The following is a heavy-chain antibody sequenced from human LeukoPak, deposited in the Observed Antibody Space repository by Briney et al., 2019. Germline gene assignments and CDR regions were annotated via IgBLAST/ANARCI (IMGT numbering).Heavy chain of an antibody. D-gene: IGHD3-22*01. J-gene: IGHJ3*02. V-gene: IGHV3-23*01. Sequence: GGSLRLSCAASGFTFSSYAMSWVRQAPGKGPEWVSAISGSGGSTYYADSVKGRFTISRDNSKNTLYLQMNSLRAEDTAVYYCAKGSGVTMIVVVTYDAFDIWGQGTMVTVSS. CDR2: ISGSGGST. CDR3: AKGSGVTMIVVVTYDAFDI. CDR1: GFTFSSYA.